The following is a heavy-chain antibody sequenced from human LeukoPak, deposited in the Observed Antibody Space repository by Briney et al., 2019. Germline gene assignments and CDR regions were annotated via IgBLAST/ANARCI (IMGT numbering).Heavy chain of an antibody. J-gene: IGHJ5*02. V-gene: IGHV1-8*01. CDR2: MNPNSGNT. D-gene: IGHD3-3*01. CDR3: ARTLTWTYYDFWSGYKNWFDP. CDR1: GYTFTSYD. Sequence: ASVKVSCKASGYTFTSYDINWVRQATGQGLEWMGWMNPNSGNTGYAQKFQGRVTMTRNTSISTAYMELSSLRSEDTAVYYCARTLTWTYYDFWSGYKNWFDPWGQGTLVTVSS.